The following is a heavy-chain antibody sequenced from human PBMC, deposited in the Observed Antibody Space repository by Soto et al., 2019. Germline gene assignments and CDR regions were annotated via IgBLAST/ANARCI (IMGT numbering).Heavy chain of an antibody. V-gene: IGHV3-21*01. J-gene: IGHJ6*03. CDR1: GFTFSSYS. D-gene: IGHD6-13*01. CDR2: ISSSSYI. CDR3: ARDGKYSSSWYYYYYYMDV. Sequence: GGSLRLSCAASGFTFSSYSMNWVRQAPGKGLEWVSSISSSSYIYYADSVKGRFTISRDNAKNSLYLQMNSLRAEDTAVYYCARDGKYSSSWYYYYYYMDVWGKGTTVTVSS.